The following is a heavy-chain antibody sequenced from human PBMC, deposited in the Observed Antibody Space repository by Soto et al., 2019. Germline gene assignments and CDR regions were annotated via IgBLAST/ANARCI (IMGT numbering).Heavy chain of an antibody. D-gene: IGHD6-19*01. Sequence: GGSLRLSCAASGFTFSSYAMSWVRQAPGKGLEWVSAISGSGGSTYYADSVKGRFPISRDNPKNTLYLQMNSLRAEDTAVYYCAKRRFEQWLRDLDYWGQGTLVTVSS. CDR3: AKRRFEQWLRDLDY. CDR1: GFTFSSYA. J-gene: IGHJ4*02. V-gene: IGHV3-23*01. CDR2: ISGSGGST.